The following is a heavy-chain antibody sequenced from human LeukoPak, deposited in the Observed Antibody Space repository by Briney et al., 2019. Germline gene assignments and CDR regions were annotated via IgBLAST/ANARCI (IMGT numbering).Heavy chain of an antibody. D-gene: IGHD2-2*01. CDR3: ASGLGYCSISSCYAGFDY. CDR1: GFTFSSYD. CDR2: ITSSGGGT. Sequence: GGSLRLSCAASGFTFSSYDMSWVRQAPGKGLEWVSGITSSGGGTYYPSSVKGRFTISRDNSKNTLYLQLHSLTDEDTAVYYCASGLGYCSISSCYAGFDYWGQGTLVTVSS. J-gene: IGHJ4*02. V-gene: IGHV3-23*01.